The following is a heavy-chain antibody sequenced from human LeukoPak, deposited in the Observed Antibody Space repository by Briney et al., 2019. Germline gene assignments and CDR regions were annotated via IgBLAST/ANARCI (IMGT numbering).Heavy chain of an antibody. V-gene: IGHV4-4*07. CDR1: GGSISSYY. D-gene: IGHD3-3*01. Sequence: SETLSLTCTVSGGSISSYYWSWLRQPAGKGLEWVGRIYTSGSTNYNPSLKSRVTISVDTSKNQFSLKLSSVTAADTAVYYCARDIGGSRYDFWSGYDLFQHWGQGTLVTVSS. CDR2: IYTSGST. CDR3: ARDIGGSRYDFWSGYDLFQH. J-gene: IGHJ1*01.